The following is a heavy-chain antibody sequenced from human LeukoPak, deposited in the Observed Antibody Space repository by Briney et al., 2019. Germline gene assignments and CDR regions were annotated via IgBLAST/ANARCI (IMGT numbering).Heavy chain of an antibody. CDR3: AKDYSEVPVWLLISRLFDY. V-gene: IGHV3-23*01. J-gene: IGHJ4*02. CDR1: GFTFSSYA. Sequence: SGGSLRLSCAASGFTFSSYARSWVRQAPGKGLERVSAISGSGGSTYYADSVKGRFTISRDNSKNTLYLQMNSLRAEDTAVYYCAKDYSEVPVWLLISRLFDYWGQGTLVTVSS. CDR2: ISGSGGST. D-gene: IGHD3-22*01.